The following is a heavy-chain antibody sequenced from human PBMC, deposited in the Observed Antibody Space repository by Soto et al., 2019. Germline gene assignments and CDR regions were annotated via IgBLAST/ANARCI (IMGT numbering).Heavy chain of an antibody. Sequence: GSLRLSCAASGFTFSSYSMNWVRQAPGKGLEWVSYISSSSSTIYYADSVKGRFTISRDNAKNSLYLQMNSLRAEDTAVYYCARGAKYSSSSGAWIYYYYYMDVWGKGTTVTVSS. V-gene: IGHV3-48*01. D-gene: IGHD6-6*01. CDR2: ISSSSSTI. CDR3: ARGAKYSSSSGAWIYYYYYMDV. J-gene: IGHJ6*03. CDR1: GFTFSSYS.